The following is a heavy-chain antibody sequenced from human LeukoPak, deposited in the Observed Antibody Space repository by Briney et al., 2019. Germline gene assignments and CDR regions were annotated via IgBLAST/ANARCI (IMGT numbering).Heavy chain of an antibody. CDR3: ARPFGEAVGTTLGGVDY. V-gene: IGHV5-51*01. D-gene: IGHD1-26*01. Sequence: GESLKISCKGSGYSFTSYWIGWARQMPGKGLEWMGIIYPGDSDTRYSPSFQGQVTISVDKSISTAYLQWSSLKASDTAMYYCARPFGEAVGTTLGGVDYWGQGTLVTVSS. CDR2: IYPGDSDT. J-gene: IGHJ4*02. CDR1: GYSFTSYW.